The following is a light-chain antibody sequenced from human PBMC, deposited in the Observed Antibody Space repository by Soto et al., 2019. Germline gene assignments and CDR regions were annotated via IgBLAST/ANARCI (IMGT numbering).Light chain of an antibody. Sequence: QSALTQPPSASGSPGQSVTISCTGTSSDVGGYNYVSWYQQHPGKAPKFMIYEVSKRPSGVPDRFSGSKSGNTASLTVSGLQAEYEADYYCSSYAGSNFVVFGGGTKVTAL. J-gene: IGLJ2*01. CDR1: SSDVGGYNY. CDR2: EVS. CDR3: SSYAGSNFVV. V-gene: IGLV2-8*01.